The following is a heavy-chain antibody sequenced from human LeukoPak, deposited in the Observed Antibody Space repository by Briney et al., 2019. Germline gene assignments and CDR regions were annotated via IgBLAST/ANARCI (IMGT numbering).Heavy chain of an antibody. CDR2: IDTSSSTI. V-gene: IGHV3-48*04. CDR3: ARDMGYSGSWPGYFDY. Sequence: GGSLRLSCVASGFTFSSYSMSWVRQAPGKGLEWVSYIDTSSSTIYYADSVKGRFTISRDNAKNSLYLQMKSLRAEDTTVYYCARDMGYSGSWPGYFDYWGQGVLVTVSS. D-gene: IGHD1-26*01. J-gene: IGHJ4*02. CDR1: GFTFSSYS.